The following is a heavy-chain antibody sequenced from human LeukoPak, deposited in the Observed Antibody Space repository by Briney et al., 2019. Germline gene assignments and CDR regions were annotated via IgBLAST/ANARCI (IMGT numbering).Heavy chain of an antibody. Sequence: PGGSLRLSCAASGFTFSSYAMSWVRQAPGKGLEWVSAISGSGGSKYYADSVKGRFTISRDNSKNTLYLQMNSLRAEETAVYYCAKGGSYCGGDCYSDYWGQGTLVTVSS. V-gene: IGHV3-23*01. J-gene: IGHJ4*02. D-gene: IGHD2-21*01. CDR2: ISGSGGSK. CDR1: GFTFSSYA. CDR3: AKGGSYCGGDCYSDY.